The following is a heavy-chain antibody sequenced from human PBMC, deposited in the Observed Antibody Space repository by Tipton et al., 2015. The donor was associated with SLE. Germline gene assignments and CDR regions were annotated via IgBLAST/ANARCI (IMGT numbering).Heavy chain of an antibody. CDR3: ANTGGGGF. CDR2: ISGSGSTT. CDR1: GFTFSNYW. Sequence: SLRLSCTVSGFTFSNYWMSWVRQAPGKGLEWVSSISGSGSTTYYTDSVKGRFTISRDNSKNTLYLQMNNLRVEDTATYYCANTGGGGFWGQGTLVTVSS. V-gene: IGHV3-23*01. J-gene: IGHJ4*02. D-gene: IGHD5-12*01.